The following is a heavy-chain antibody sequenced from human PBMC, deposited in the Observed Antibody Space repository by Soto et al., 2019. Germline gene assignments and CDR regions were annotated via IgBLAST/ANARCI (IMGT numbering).Heavy chain of an antibody. CDR3: AKDLILYYYGSGSPPGDV. D-gene: IGHD3-10*01. Sequence: EVQLLESGGGLVQPGGSLRLSCAASGFTFSSYAMSWVRQAPGKGLEWVSAISGSGGSTYYADSVKGRCTISRDNSKNPLYLQMNSLRAEDTAVYYCAKDLILYYYGSGSPPGDVWGKGTTVTVSS. J-gene: IGHJ6*04. CDR1: GFTFSSYA. V-gene: IGHV3-23*01. CDR2: ISGSGGST.